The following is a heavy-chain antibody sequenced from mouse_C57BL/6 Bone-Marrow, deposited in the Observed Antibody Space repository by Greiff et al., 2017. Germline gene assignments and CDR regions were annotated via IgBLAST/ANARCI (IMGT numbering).Heavy chain of an antibody. J-gene: IGHJ2*01. CDR3: AIGYGNYDY. D-gene: IGHD2-1*01. CDR1: GYAFTNYL. CDR2: INPGSGGT. Sequence: VQVVESGAELVRPGTSVKVSCKASGYAFTNYLIEWVKQRPGQGLEWIGVINPGSGGTNYNEKFKGKATLTADKSSSTAYMQLSSLTSEDSAVYFCAIGYGNYDYWGQGTTLTVSS. V-gene: IGHV1-54*01.